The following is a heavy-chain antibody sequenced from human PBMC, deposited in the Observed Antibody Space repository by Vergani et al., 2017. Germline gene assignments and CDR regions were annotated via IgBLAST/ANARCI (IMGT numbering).Heavy chain of an antibody. CDR2: SSVSGGST. J-gene: IGHJ4*02. CDR3: ATDCAPEEDGGFDH. CDR1: GFTFSRYA. D-gene: IGHD2-15*01. V-gene: IGHV3-23*01. Sequence: EVQLLESGGGLVQPGGSLRLSCAASGFTFSRYAMSWVRQAPGKGLEWGSASSVSGGSTSYADSVKGRFTISRDNSKNTLYLQMNSLRAEDTAVYYCATDCAPEEDGGFDHWGQGTLVTVSS.